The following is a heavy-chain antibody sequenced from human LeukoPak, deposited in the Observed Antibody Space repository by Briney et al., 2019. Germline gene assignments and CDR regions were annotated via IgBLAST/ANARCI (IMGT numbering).Heavy chain of an antibody. CDR3: ASYGDYGYFQH. Sequence: ASVKVSCKASGYTFTGYYMRWVRQAPGQGLEWMGWININSGGTSYAQKFQGRVTMTRDTSISTAYMDLSRLRSDDTAVYYCASYGDYGYFQHWGQGTLVTVSS. D-gene: IGHD4-17*01. CDR2: ININSGGT. J-gene: IGHJ1*01. CDR1: GYTFTGYY. V-gene: IGHV1-2*02.